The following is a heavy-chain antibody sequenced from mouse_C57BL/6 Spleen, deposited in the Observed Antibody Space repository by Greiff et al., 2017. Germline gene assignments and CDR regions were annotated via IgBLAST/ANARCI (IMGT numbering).Heavy chain of an antibody. Sequence: QVQLQQPGAELVKPGASVKLSCKASGYTFTSYWMHWVKQRPGQGLEWIGMIHPNSGSTNYNEKFKSKATLTVDKSSSTAYMQLSSLTSEDSAVYYCARWYYGSSYLCDYWGQGTTLTVSS. CDR1: GYTFTSYW. CDR2: IHPNSGST. V-gene: IGHV1-64*01. D-gene: IGHD1-1*01. CDR3: ARWYYGSSYLCDY. J-gene: IGHJ2*01.